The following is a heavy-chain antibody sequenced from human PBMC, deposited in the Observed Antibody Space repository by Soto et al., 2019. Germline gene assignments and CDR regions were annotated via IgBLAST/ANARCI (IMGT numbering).Heavy chain of an antibody. D-gene: IGHD6-13*01. V-gene: IGHV4-59*01. CDR2: MYDSGST. J-gene: IGHJ3*02. CDR1: SGSFSNYY. CDR3: ARAVPGTGAFDM. Sequence: QVPVQESGPGLVRPSETLALTCTVSSGSFSNYYWNWIRQPTGKGLVWIGHMYDSGSTNSNPSLESRVTISVDTSKNQVALKLTSVTAADTAVYCCARAVPGTGAFDMWGQGTRVTVSS.